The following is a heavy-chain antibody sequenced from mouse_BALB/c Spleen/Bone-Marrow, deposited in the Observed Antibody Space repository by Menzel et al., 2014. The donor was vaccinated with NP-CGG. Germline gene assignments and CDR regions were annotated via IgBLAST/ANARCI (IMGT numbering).Heavy chain of an antibody. D-gene: IGHD1-1*02. CDR2: IYPGGGYT. CDR1: GYTFTNYW. CDR3: ARGNGPYAMDY. J-gene: IGHJ4*01. Sequence: QVQLKQSGAELVRPGTSVKISCKASGYTFTNYWLGWVKQRPGHGLEWIGDIYPGGGYTNYNEKFKGKATLTADTSSSTAYMQLSSLTSEDSAFYFCARGNGPYAMDYWGQGTSVTVSS. V-gene: IGHV1-63*02.